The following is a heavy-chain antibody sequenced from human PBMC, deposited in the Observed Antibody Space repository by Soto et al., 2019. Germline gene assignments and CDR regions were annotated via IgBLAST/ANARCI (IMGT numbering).Heavy chain of an antibody. J-gene: IGHJ4*02. CDR3: AKFRDSRGYSRDFDD. CDR1: GFIFNDYT. Sequence: EVQLLESGGGLVQPGESLSLSCAASGFIFNDYTMNWVRLAPGKGLEWVSTISGSGGNTYYTDSVKGRFTISRDNSRNTLYLKMNTLRGEDTAVYYCAKFRDSRGYSRDFDDWGQGTLVTVSS. CDR2: ISGSGGNT. D-gene: IGHD3-22*01. V-gene: IGHV3-23*01.